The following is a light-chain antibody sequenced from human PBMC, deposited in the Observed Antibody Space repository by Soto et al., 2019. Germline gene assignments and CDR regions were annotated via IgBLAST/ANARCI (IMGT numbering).Light chain of an antibody. Sequence: SYELTQPPSVSVAPGKTARISCGGNNIGSKSVHWYQRKPGQAPVLVIYSDPDLPSVISERFSGSNSGNTATLTISRVEAGDEADYYCQVWDSRSAHVVFGGGTKVTVL. CDR2: SDP. CDR1: NIGSKS. V-gene: IGLV3-21*04. CDR3: QVWDSRSAHVV. J-gene: IGLJ2*01.